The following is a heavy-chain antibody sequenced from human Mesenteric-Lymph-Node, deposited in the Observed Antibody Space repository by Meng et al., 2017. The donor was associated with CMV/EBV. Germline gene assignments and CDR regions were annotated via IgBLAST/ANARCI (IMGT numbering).Heavy chain of an antibody. J-gene: IGHJ4*02. Sequence: GESLKISCAASGFTFNGHAMSWVRQAPGKGLEWVSGLNWNGGSTNYADFVKGRFTVSRDNAKNSLYLQMTSLRADDTALYYCARLRSGYLEGGDRLDYWGQGTLVTAPQ. V-gene: IGHV3-20*04. CDR3: ARLRSGYLEGGDRLDY. D-gene: IGHD5-12*01. CDR2: LNWNGGST. CDR1: GFTFNGHA.